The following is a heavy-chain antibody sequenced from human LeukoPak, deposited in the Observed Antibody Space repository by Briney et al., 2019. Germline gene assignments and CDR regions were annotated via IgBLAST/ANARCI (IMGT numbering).Heavy chain of an antibody. Sequence: SETLSLTCTVSGGSISSSSYYWGWIRQPPGKGLEWIGNIYYSGSTYYHPSLKSRSTIPVDTPKKHFSLRLSSVTAAATALYYCARLAADAFDIWGQGTMVTVSS. V-gene: IGHV4-39*02. CDR3: ARLAADAFDI. CDR2: IYYSGST. CDR1: GGSISSSSYY. J-gene: IGHJ3*02. D-gene: IGHD6-13*01.